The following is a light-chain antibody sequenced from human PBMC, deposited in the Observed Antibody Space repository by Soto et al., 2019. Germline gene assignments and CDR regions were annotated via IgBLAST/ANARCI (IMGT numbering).Light chain of an antibody. CDR2: GAS. V-gene: IGKV3-15*01. J-gene: IGKJ2*01. CDR1: QSVGSY. CDR3: QQYNTWPPRYT. Sequence: EIVMTQSPATLSVSPGGRATLSCRASQSVGSYLAWYQQRPGQPTRLLIYGASTRATGIPARFSGSGSGTEFSLTISSLQSEDFTVYYCQQYNTWPPRYTFGQGTKLEIK.